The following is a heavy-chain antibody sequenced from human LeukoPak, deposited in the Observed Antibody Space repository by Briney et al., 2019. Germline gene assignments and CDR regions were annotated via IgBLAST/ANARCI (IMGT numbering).Heavy chain of an antibody. V-gene: IGHV4-34*01. D-gene: IGHD6-13*01. CDR2: INHSGST. J-gene: IGHJ6*02. CDR1: GGSFSGYY. Sequence: PSEPLSLTCAVYGGSFSGYYWSWIRQPPGKGLEWIGEINHSGSTNYNPSLKSRVTISVDTSKNQFSLKLSSVTAADTAVYYCARVLAAAGQIYGMDVWGQGTTVTVSS. CDR3: ARVLAAAGQIYGMDV.